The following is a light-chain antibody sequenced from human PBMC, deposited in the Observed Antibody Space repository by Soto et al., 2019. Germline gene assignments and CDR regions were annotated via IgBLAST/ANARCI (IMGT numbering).Light chain of an antibody. CDR2: EGS. CDR3: CSYAGSSTWV. V-gene: IGLV2-23*01. Sequence: QSALTQPASVSGAPGQSITISCTGTSSDVGNYNLVSWYQQQPGKAPKLMIYEGSKRPSGVSTRFSGSKSANTASLTISGLQAEDEDDSYCCSYAGSSTWVFGGGTKLTVL. J-gene: IGLJ3*02. CDR1: SSDVGNYNL.